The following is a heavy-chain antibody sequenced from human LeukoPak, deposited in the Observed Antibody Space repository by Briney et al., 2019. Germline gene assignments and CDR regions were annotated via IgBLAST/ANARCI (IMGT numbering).Heavy chain of an antibody. CDR1: GGSISSYY. D-gene: IGHD3-3*01. J-gene: IGHJ5*02. V-gene: IGHV4-59*01. CDR3: ARESRRGKTMYYDFWSGSASFDP. Sequence: PSETLSLTCTVSGGSISSYYWSWIRQPPGKGLDWIGYIYYSGSTNYNPSLKSRVTISVDTSKNQFSLKLSSVTAADTAVYYCARESRRGKTMYYDFWSGSASFDPWGQGTLVTVSS. CDR2: IYYSGST.